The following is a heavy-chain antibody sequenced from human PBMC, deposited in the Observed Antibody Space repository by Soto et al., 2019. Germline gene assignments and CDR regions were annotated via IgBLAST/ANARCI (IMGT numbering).Heavy chain of an antibody. Sequence: ASVQVSCQASGYTFTGYYMHWVRQAPGQGLEWMGWINPNSGGTNYAQKFQGWVTMTRDTSISTAYMELSRLRSDDTAVYYCARALYDFWSGYSGAVFDYWGQGTLVTVSS. J-gene: IGHJ4*02. CDR3: ARALYDFWSGYSGAVFDY. D-gene: IGHD3-3*01. CDR2: INPNSGGT. CDR1: GYTFTGYY. V-gene: IGHV1-2*04.